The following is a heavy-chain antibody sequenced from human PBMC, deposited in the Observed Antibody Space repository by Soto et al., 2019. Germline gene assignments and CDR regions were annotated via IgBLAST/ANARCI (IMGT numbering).Heavy chain of an antibody. CDR1: GFTFSSYA. J-gene: IGHJ2*01. D-gene: IGHD5-18*01. Sequence: EVQLLESEGGLVQPGGSLRLSCAASGFTFSSYAMTWVRQAPGRGLEWVSGLSGGGSSKHYADSVKGRFTISRDNSKNTQYLQMSSLRAEDTAVYYCAKAPGGYKYGYWYFDLWGRGTLVTVSS. CDR2: LSGGGSSK. V-gene: IGHV3-23*01. CDR3: AKAPGGYKYGYWYFDL.